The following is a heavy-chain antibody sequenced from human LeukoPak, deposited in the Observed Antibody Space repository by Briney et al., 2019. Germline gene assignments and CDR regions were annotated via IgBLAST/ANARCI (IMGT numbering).Heavy chain of an antibody. CDR2: IYSGDNT. Sequence: GGSLRLSCAASGFTVSNNYMSWVCQAPGKGLEWVSVIYSGDNTYYVESVKGRFTISRDNSKNTLFLQMNRLRAEDTAVYYCARDRMGGSCYDYWGQGTLVTVSS. D-gene: IGHD2-15*01. CDR3: ARDRMGGSCYDY. CDR1: GFTVSNNY. V-gene: IGHV3-66*02. J-gene: IGHJ4*02.